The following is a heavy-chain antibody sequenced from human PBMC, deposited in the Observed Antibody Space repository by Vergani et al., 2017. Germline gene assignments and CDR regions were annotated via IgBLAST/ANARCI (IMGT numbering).Heavy chain of an antibody. CDR3: ARDPRAYDYVWGSYRYYYYGMDV. V-gene: IGHV6-1*01. D-gene: IGHD3-16*02. Sequence: QVQLQQSGPGLVKPSQTLSLTCAISGDSVSSNSAAWNWIRQSPSRGLEWLGRTYYRSKWYNDYAVSVKSRITINPDTSKNQFSLQLNSVTPEDTAVYYCARDPRAYDYVWGSYRYYYYGMDVWGQGTTVTVSS. CDR1: GDSVSSNSAA. CDR2: TYYRSKWYN. J-gene: IGHJ6*02.